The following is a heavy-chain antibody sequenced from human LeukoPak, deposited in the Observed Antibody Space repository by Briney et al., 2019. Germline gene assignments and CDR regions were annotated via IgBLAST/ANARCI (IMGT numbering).Heavy chain of an antibody. CDR2: ISYDGSNK. D-gene: IGHD5-18*01. CDR1: GFTFSSYA. Sequence: GGSLRLSCAASGFTFSSYAMHWVRQAPGKGLEWVAVISYDGSNKYYADSVKGRFTISRDNSKNTLYLQMNSLRAEDTAVYYCARDSGGYGYSLFDYWGQGTLVTVSS. CDR3: ARDSGGYGYSLFDY. V-gene: IGHV3-30-3*01. J-gene: IGHJ4*02.